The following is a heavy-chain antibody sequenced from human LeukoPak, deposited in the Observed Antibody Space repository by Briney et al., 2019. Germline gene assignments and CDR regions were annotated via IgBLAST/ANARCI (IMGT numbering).Heavy chain of an antibody. CDR1: GFTFSIYA. J-gene: IGHJ4*02. CDR3: AKDNCTSTSCYFDY. CDR2: ISGRGGST. V-gene: IGHV3-23*01. D-gene: IGHD2-2*01. Sequence: GGSLRLSCAASGFTFSIYAMSWVRQAPGKGLEWVSGISGRGGSTNYADSVKGRFTISRDNSKNTLFLQMNSLRAEDTALYYCAKDNCTSTSCYFDYWGQGALVTVSS.